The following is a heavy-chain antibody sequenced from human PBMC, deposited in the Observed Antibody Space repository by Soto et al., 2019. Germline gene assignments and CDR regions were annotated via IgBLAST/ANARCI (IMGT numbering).Heavy chain of an antibody. J-gene: IGHJ5*02. CDR2: IYYSGRT. V-gene: IGHV4-59*01. CDR1: GGSISSYY. CDR3: ARGYCSSTICYIWDNWFDP. D-gene: IGHD2-2*02. Sequence: LETLSLTWSVSGGSISSYYWSWIRQPTGKGLEWIGYIYYSGRTNYNPSLKSRVTISVDTSKNQFSLKLSSVTAADTAVYYCARGYCSSTICYIWDNWFDPWGQGTLVTVSS.